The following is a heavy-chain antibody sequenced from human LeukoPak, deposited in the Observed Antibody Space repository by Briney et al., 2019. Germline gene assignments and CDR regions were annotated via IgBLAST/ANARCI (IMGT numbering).Heavy chain of an antibody. Sequence: PSETLSLTCTVSGGSISSYYWSWIRQPAGKGLEWIGRIYTSGSTNYNPSLKSRVTMSVDTSKNQFSLKLSSVTAADTAVYYCARGSGSSWYEIDPPFDYWSQGTLVTVSS. J-gene: IGHJ4*02. D-gene: IGHD6-13*01. V-gene: IGHV4-4*07. CDR3: ARGSGSSWYEIDPPFDY. CDR1: GGSISSYY. CDR2: IYTSGST.